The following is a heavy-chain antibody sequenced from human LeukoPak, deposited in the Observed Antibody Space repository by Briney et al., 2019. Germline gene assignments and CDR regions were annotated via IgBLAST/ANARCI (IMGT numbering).Heavy chain of an antibody. CDR1: GYTFTSYD. CDR3: ARGFTRAWFDP. Sequence: ASVRVSCKASGYTFTSYDINWVRQATGQGLEWMGWMNPNSGNTGYAQKLQGRVTITRNTSISTAYMELSSLRSEDTAVYYCARGFTRAWFDPWGQGTLVTVSS. CDR2: MNPNSGNT. V-gene: IGHV1-8*03. J-gene: IGHJ5*02.